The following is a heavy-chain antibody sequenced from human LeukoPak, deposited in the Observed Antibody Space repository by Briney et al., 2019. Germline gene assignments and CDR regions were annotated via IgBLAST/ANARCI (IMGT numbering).Heavy chain of an antibody. V-gene: IGHV3-21*01. CDR3: ARDYGDYEPGRHHYYYYYMDV. D-gene: IGHD4-17*01. CDR1: GFTFSSYS. J-gene: IGHJ6*03. Sequence: GGSLRLSCAASGFTFSSYSMNWDRQTPGKGLEWVSSISSSSSYIFYADSVKGRFTMSRDNAKKSLFLQMNSLRAEDTAVYYCARDYGDYEPGRHHYYYYYMDVWGKGTTVTVSS. CDR2: ISSSSSYI.